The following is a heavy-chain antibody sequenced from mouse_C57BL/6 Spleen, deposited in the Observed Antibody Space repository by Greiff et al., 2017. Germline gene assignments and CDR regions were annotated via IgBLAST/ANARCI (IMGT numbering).Heavy chain of an antibody. CDR2: IYPGSGNT. CDR1: GYTFTDYY. J-gene: IGHJ4*01. V-gene: IGHV1-76*01. Sequence: QVQLKQSGAELVRPGASVKLSCKASGYTFTDYYINWVKQRPGQGLEWIARIYPGSGNTYYNEKFKGKATLTAEKSSSTAYMQLSSLTSEDSAVYFCARSYSNPSYAMDYWGQGTSVTVSS. CDR3: ARSYSNPSYAMDY. D-gene: IGHD2-5*01.